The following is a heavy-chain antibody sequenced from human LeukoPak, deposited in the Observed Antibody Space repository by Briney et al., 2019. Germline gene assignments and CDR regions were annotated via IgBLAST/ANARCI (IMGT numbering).Heavy chain of an antibody. CDR2: IYLSGRT. V-gene: IGHV4-4*07. J-gene: IGHJ3*02. CDR3: ARYRDDYNHLPHAFDI. D-gene: IGHD5-24*01. CDR1: GGSISSYF. Sequence: PSETLSLTCTVSGGSISSYFWSWIRQPAGKGLEWIGRIYLSGRTHYNPSLNSRVTMSIDTSKNQFSLKLSSATAADTAIYYCARYRDDYNHLPHAFDIWGQGTMVTVSS.